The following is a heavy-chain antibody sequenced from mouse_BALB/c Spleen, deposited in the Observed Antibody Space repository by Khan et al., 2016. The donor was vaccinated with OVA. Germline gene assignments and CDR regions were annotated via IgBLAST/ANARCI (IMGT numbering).Heavy chain of an antibody. Sequence: EVKLEESGGDLVKPGGSLKLSCAASGFTFSSFGMSWIRQTPDKRLEWVATISSGGSYTYYPDSVKGRFTISRDNAKNTLYLQMSSLKSEDTAMYYCARKYSNSFFEYWGQGTTLTVSS. CDR2: ISSGGSYT. D-gene: IGHD2-5*01. V-gene: IGHV5-6*02. J-gene: IGHJ2*01. CDR1: GFTFSSFG. CDR3: ARKYSNSFFEY.